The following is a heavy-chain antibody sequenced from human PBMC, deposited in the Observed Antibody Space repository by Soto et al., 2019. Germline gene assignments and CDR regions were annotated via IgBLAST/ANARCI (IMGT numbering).Heavy chain of an antibody. J-gene: IGHJ3*02. CDR1: GFPFSTYA. V-gene: IGHV3-23*01. Sequence: PGGPLRLSCAASGFPFSTYAMSWVRQAPGKGLEWVSTIMNSGAGTYYPDSMMGRFTIARDNSKNTVYLQMNSLRAEDTAVYYCANFANSPDAFDIWGQGTMVTVSS. D-gene: IGHD1-1*01. CDR2: IMNSGAGT. CDR3: ANFANSPDAFDI.